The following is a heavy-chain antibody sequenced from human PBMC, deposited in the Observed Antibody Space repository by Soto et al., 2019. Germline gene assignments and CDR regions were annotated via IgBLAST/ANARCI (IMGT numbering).Heavy chain of an antibody. Sequence: GGSLRLSCAASGFTFSKHAMSWVRQAPGRGLEWVSVISTNGGSTYNANSVKGRFTISRDNSKNTLYLQMGSLRAEDMAVYYCAREGGSYYFDYWGQGTLVTVSS. CDR3: AREGGSYYFDY. CDR2: ISTNGGST. D-gene: IGHD1-26*01. V-gene: IGHV3-64*01. J-gene: IGHJ4*02. CDR1: GFTFSKHA.